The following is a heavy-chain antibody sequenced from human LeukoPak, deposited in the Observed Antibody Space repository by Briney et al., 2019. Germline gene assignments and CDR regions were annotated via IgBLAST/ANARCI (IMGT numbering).Heavy chain of an antibody. CDR3: ARSDGYCSGGSCYYYYMDV. CDR2: IIPIFGTA. J-gene: IGHJ6*03. V-gene: IGHV1-69*13. CDR1: GGTFSSYA. D-gene: IGHD2-15*01. Sequence: GASVKVSCKASGGTFSSYAISWVRQAPGQGLEWMGGIIPIFGTANYAQKFQGRVTITADESTSTAYMELSSLRSEDTAVYYCARSDGYCSGGSCYYYYMDVWGKGTTVTISS.